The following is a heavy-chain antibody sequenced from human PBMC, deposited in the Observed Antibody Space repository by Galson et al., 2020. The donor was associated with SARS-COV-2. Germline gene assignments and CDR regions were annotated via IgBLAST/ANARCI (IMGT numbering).Heavy chain of an antibody. Sequence: GESLKIYCAASGFTFSSYSMNWVRQAPGTVLEWVSSISSSSSYIYYADSVKGRFTISRDNAKNSLYLQMNSLRAEDTAVYYCARDREYYYDSSALEVWRDAFDIWGQGTMVTVSS. CDR3: ARDREYYYDSSALEVWRDAFDI. V-gene: IGHV3-21*01. J-gene: IGHJ3*02. CDR1: GFTFSSYS. CDR2: ISSSSSYI. D-gene: IGHD3-22*01.